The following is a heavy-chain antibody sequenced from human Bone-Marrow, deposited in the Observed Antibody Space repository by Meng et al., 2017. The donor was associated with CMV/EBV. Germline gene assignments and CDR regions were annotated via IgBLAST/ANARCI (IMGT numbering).Heavy chain of an antibody. J-gene: IGHJ4*02. CDR2: IYYSGST. Sequence: SETLSLTCTVSGGSISSGDYYWSWIRQPPGKGLEWIGYIYYSGSTYYNPSLKSRVTISVDTSKNQFSLKLSSVTAADTAVYYCARFRKGRPTDYWGQGTLVTVSS. V-gene: IGHV4-30-4*08. D-gene: IGHD1-14*01. CDR3: ARFRKGRPTDY. CDR1: GGSISSGDYY.